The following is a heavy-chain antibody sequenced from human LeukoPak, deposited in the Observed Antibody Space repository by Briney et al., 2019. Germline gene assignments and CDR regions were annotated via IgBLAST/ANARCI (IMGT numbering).Heavy chain of an antibody. CDR2: IIPIFGTA. CDR3: ARSTYYYDSSGSVDAFDI. CDR1: GGTFSSYA. J-gene: IGHJ3*02. V-gene: IGHV1-69*05. Sequence: SVKVSCKASGGTFSSYAISWVRQAPGQGLEWMGGIIPIFGTANDAQKFQGRVTITTDESTSTAYMELSSLRSEDTAVYYCARSTYYYDSSGSVDAFDIWGQGTMVTVSS. D-gene: IGHD3-22*01.